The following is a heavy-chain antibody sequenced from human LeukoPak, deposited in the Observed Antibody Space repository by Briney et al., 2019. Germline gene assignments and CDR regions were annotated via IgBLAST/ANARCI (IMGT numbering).Heavy chain of an antibody. CDR1: GYSFTSYW. CDR3: ARRGSSWYGDYYYGMDV. D-gene: IGHD6-13*01. CDR2: IYPGDSDT. Sequence: GESLKISCKGSGYSFTSYWIGWVRQMPGKGLEWMGIIYPGDSDTRCSPSFQGQVTISANKSISTAYLQWSSLKASDTAMYYCARRGSSWYGDYYYGMDVWGQGTTVTVSS. J-gene: IGHJ6*02. V-gene: IGHV5-51*01.